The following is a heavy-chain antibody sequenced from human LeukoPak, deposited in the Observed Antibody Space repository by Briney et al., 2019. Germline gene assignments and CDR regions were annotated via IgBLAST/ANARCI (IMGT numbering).Heavy chain of an antibody. V-gene: IGHV1-2*02. Sequence: ASVNVSYRASGYTFTGYYMHWVRQAPGQGREWMGWINPNSGGTNYAQKFQGRVTMTRDTSISTAYMELSRLRSDDTAVYYCARVMVPAAKLQSHYYYMDVWGKGTTVTVSS. CDR2: INPNSGGT. D-gene: IGHD2-2*01. CDR1: GYTFTGYY. J-gene: IGHJ6*03. CDR3: ARVMVPAAKLQSHYYYMDV.